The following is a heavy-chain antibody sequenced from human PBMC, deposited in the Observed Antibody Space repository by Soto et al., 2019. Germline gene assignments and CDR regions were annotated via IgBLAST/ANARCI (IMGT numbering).Heavy chain of an antibody. CDR2: ISGGGDST. V-gene: IGHV3-23*01. D-gene: IGHD3-16*01. J-gene: IGHJ4*02. CDR3: ARGSYNPIDY. Sequence: EVQLLESGGGLVQPGGSLRLSCAVSGFTFSSYAMSWVRQAPGKGLEWVSAISGGGDSTYYADSVKGRFAISRDNSKNTRYLQMSSLRAEDTAVYYCARGSYNPIDYWGQGTLVTVSS. CDR1: GFTFSSYA.